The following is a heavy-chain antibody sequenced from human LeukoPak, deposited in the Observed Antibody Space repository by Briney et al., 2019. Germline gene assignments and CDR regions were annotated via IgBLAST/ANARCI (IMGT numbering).Heavy chain of an antibody. CDR3: ARGRAYCGGDCYSGWFDP. J-gene: IGHJ5*02. D-gene: IGHD2-21*02. Sequence: GGSLRLSCAASGFTFRQYSMNWVRQAPGKGLEWVSYISSSSTIYYADSVKGRFTISRDNAKNSLYLQMNSLRDEDTAVYYCARGRAYCGGDCYSGWFDPWDQGTLVTVSS. V-gene: IGHV3-48*02. CDR1: GFTFRQYS. CDR2: ISSSSTI.